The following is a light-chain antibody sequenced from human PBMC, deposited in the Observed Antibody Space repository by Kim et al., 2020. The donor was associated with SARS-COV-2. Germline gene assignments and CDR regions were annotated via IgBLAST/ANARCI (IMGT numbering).Light chain of an antibody. CDR1: SLRHYY. CDR2: AKN. V-gene: IGLV3-19*01. CDR3: QARDSSGKVV. Sequence: SSELTQDPAVSVALGQTVSITCQGDSLRHYYVSWYQQRPGQAPVLVIFAKNNRPSGIPDRFSGSTSGNTASLTITGSQAGDEADYYCQARDSSGKVVFGGGTKLTVL. J-gene: IGLJ2*01.